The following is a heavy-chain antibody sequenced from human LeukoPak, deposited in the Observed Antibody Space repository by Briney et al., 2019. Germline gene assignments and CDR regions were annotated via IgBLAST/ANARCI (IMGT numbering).Heavy chain of an antibody. CDR1: GFTLSIYG. V-gene: IGHV3-30*02. CDR2: IRYEGSNK. D-gene: IGHD3-9*01. CDR3: AKARYFDWLSLFDY. Sequence: GGSLRLSCAASGFTLSIYGMHWVRQAPGKGLEWVAFIRYEGSNKYYADSVKGRFTISRDNSKNTLYLQMNSLRAEDTAVYYCAKARYFDWLSLFDYWGQGTLVTVSS. J-gene: IGHJ4*02.